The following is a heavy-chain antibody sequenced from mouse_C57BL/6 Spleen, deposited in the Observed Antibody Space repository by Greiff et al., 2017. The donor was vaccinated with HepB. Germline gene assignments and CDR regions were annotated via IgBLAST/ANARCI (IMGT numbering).Heavy chain of an antibody. V-gene: IGHV1-81*01. CDR3: ARRGDPRNYFDY. CDR2: IYPRSGNT. Sequence: QVQLQQSGAELARPGASVKLSCKASGYTFTSYGISWVKQRTGQGLEWIGEIYPRSGNTYYNEKFKGKATLTADKSSSTAYMELRSLTSEDSAVYFRARRGDPRNYFDYWGQGTTLTVSS. J-gene: IGHJ2*01. CDR1: GYTFTSYG.